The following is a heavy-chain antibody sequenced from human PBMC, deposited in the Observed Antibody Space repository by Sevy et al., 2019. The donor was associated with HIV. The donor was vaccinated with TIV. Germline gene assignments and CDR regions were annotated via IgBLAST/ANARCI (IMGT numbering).Heavy chain of an antibody. D-gene: IGHD3-10*01. Sequence: GGSLRLSCAASGFTFSSYGMHWVRQAPGKGLEWVANIRQDGSEKYYVDSVRGRFTISRDNAKNSLFLQLNSLRADDTAIYYCAKSYFGSGTSYGMDLWGRGTTVTVSS. V-gene: IGHV3-7*01. J-gene: IGHJ6*02. CDR1: GFTFSSYG. CDR2: IRQDGSEK. CDR3: AKSYFGSGTSYGMDL.